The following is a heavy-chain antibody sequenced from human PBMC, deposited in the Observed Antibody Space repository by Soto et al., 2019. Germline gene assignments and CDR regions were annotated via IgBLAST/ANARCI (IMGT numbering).Heavy chain of an antibody. D-gene: IGHD6-19*01. CDR2: IVPIFSTT. CDR1: GDTFSNYA. CDR3: AREVVRVAGTRWFDP. J-gene: IGHJ5*02. Sequence: SVKVSCKVSGDTFSNYAINWVRQAPGQGLEWMGSIVPIFSTTNYAQKFQGRVTITADASTSTAYMELRSLRSDDTAVYYCAREVVRVAGTRWFDPWGQGTLVTVSS. V-gene: IGHV1-69*13.